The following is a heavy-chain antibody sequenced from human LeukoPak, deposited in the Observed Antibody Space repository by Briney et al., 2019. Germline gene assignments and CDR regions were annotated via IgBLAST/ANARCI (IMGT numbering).Heavy chain of an antibody. D-gene: IGHD5-18*01. CDR2: INQGGSEK. V-gene: IGHV3-7*03. J-gene: IGHJ4*02. Sequence: GGSLRLSCAASGFTFSSYAMSWVRQAPEKGLEWVANINQGGSEKYYVDSVKGRFTISRDNAKHSLYLQMNSLRAEDTAVYYCAKDPVAAAGYTSYFDFWGQGSLVTVSS. CDR3: AKDPVAAAGYTSYFDF. CDR1: GFTFSSYA.